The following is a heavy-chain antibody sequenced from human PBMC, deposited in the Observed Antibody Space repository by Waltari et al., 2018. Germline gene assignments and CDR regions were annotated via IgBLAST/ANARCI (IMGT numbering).Heavy chain of an antibody. J-gene: IGHJ4*02. CDR3: ARDYSSYGSGSYGVY. CDR2: ISSSSSYI. CDR1: DFPFVCYT. D-gene: IGHD3-10*01. Sequence: EVQLVDSGGGLVKPGGSLRPSCHASDFPFVCYTLSRCAQCPGKGLEWVSSISSSSSYIYYADSVKGRFTISRDNAKNSLYLQMNSLRAEDTAVYYCARDYSSYGSGSYGVYWGQGTLVTVSS. V-gene: IGHV3-21*01.